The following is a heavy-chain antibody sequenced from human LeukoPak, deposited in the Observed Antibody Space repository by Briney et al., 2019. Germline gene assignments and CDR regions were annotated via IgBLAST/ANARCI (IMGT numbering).Heavy chain of an antibody. V-gene: IGHV1-69*13. CDR1: GGTFSSYA. Sequence: ASVKVSCKASGGTFSSYAISWLRQAPGQGLEWMGGIIPIFGTANYAQKFQGRVTITADESTSTAYMELSSLRSEDTAVYYCAREHPHGGAFDIWGQGTMVTVSS. J-gene: IGHJ3*02. CDR3: AREHPHGGAFDI. CDR2: IIPIFGTA.